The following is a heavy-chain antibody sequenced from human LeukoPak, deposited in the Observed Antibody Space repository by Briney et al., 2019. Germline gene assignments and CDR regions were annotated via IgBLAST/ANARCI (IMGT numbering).Heavy chain of an antibody. CDR2: ISAYNGNT. D-gene: IGHD2-2*01. CDR3: ARDPRIVVVPAATEGLDALDI. Sequence: ASVKVSCKASGYTFTSYGISWVRQAPGQGLEWMGWISAYNGNTNYAQKLQGRVTMTTDTSTSTAYMELRSLRSDDTAVYYCARDPRIVVVPAATEGLDALDIWGQGTMVTVSS. J-gene: IGHJ3*02. CDR1: GYTFTSYG. V-gene: IGHV1-18*04.